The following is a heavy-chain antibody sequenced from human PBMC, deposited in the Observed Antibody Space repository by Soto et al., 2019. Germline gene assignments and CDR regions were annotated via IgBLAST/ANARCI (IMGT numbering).Heavy chain of an antibody. CDR2: ISGRSEKT. J-gene: IGHJ4*02. CDR1: GFTFSSYA. V-gene: IGHV3-23*01. D-gene: IGHD2-2*01. CDR3: AKDISIVRARNDY. Sequence: VGSLRHSCAASGFTFSSYAMNWVRQAPGRGLEWVSTISGRSEKTDYADSVKGRFTISRDNSKNTLYLQMNSLRAEDTAVYYCAKDISIVRARNDYWGQGTLVTVSS.